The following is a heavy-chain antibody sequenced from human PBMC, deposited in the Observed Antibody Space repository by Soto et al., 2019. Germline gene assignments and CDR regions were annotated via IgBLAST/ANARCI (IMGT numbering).Heavy chain of an antibody. CDR3: ASLGYCSGGSCYP. CDR2: IYYSGST. Sequence: SETLSLTCTVSGGSISSYYWSWIRQPPGKGLEWIGYIYYSGSTNYNPSLKSRVTISVDTSKNQFSLKLSSVTAADTAVYYCASLGYCSGGSCYPWGQGTLVTVSS. CDR1: GGSISSYY. D-gene: IGHD2-15*01. J-gene: IGHJ5*02. V-gene: IGHV4-59*01.